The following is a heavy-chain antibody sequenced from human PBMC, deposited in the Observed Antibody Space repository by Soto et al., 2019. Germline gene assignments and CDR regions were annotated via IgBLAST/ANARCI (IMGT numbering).Heavy chain of an antibody. D-gene: IGHD2-15*01. CDR2: IYYSGST. CDR1: GGSISSGGYY. V-gene: IGHV4-31*03. J-gene: IGHJ6*02. Sequence: QVQLQESGPGLVKPSQTLSLTCTVSGGSISSGGYYCSWIRQHPGKGLEWIGYIYYSGSTYYNPSLKSRVTISVDTSKTQFSLKLSSVTAADTAVYYCARDRASAAYYYYGMDVWGQGTTVTVSS. CDR3: ARDRASAAYYYYGMDV.